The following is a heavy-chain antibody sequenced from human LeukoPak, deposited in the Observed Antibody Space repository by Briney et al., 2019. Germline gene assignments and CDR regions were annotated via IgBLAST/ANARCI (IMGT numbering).Heavy chain of an antibody. CDR3: AKDNERASGWFTPGYFQH. Sequence: GRTLRLYCASSVFTFDDYALPWARQPPGKGLEKVSHLSGDGGSTYYADSVKGRFTISRDNSKNSLYLKMNSLRTEDTALYYCAKDNERASGWFTPGYFQHWGQGTLVTVSS. V-gene: IGHV3-43*02. D-gene: IGHD6-19*01. CDR2: LSGDGGST. J-gene: IGHJ1*01. CDR1: VFTFDDYA.